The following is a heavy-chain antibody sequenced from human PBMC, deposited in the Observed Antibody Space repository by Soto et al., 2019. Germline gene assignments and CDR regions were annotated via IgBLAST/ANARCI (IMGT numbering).Heavy chain of an antibody. V-gene: IGHV4-34*01. Sequence: LSLTFAVYGGSFSGYYWSWIRQPPGKGLEWIGEINHSGSTNYNPSLKSRVTISVDTSKNQFSLKLSSVTAADTAVYYCAREYYDFWSGYYTGYYGMDVWGQGTTVTVSS. CDR2: INHSGST. D-gene: IGHD3-3*01. J-gene: IGHJ6*02. CDR3: AREYYDFWSGYYTGYYGMDV. CDR1: GGSFSGYY.